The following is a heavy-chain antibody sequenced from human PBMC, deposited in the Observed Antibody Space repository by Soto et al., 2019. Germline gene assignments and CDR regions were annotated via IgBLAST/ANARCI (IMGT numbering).Heavy chain of an antibody. D-gene: IGHD3-9*01. CDR3: ARDRRYDILTDYPMDV. V-gene: IGHV3-21*01. J-gene: IGHJ6*03. CDR2: ISSSSSYI. CDR1: GFTFSSYS. Sequence: GGSLRLSCAASGFTFSSYSMNWVRQAPGKGLEWVSSISSSSSYIYYADSVKGRFTISRDNAKNSLYLQMNSLRAEDTAVYYCARDRRYDILTDYPMDVWGKGTTVTVSS.